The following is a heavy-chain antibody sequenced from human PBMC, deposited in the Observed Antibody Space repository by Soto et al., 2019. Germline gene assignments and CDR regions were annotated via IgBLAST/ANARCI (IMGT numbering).Heavy chain of an antibody. CDR3: ARDLSSGWYPNFDY. CDR1: GFTVSSYN. Sequence: HPGGSLRLSCAASGFTVSSYNMNWVRQALGKGLEWVSYISSSGNTIYYADSVKGRFTIPRDNAKNSLYLQMNSLRAEDTAVYYCARDLSSGWYPNFDYWGQGTLVTVSS. J-gene: IGHJ4*02. CDR2: ISSSGNTI. D-gene: IGHD6-19*01. V-gene: IGHV3-48*04.